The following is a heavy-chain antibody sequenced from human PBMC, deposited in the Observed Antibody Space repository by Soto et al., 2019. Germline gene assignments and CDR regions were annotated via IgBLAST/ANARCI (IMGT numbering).Heavy chain of an antibody. CDR1: GFTFSSYE. V-gene: IGHV3-48*03. D-gene: IGHD1-7*01. CDR3: ASKVGGTTYFVC. CDR2: ISGSGSPI. Sequence: PGGSLRLSCPASGFTFSSYEMNWVRQAPGKGLEWVSYISGSGSPIYYADSVKGRFTISRDNAKNSLYLQMNSLRAEDTAIYYCASKVGGTTYFVCWGQGTLVTVSS. J-gene: IGHJ4*02.